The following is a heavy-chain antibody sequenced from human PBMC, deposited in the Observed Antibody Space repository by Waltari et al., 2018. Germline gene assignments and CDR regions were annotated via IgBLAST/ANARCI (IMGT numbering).Heavy chain of an antibody. J-gene: IGHJ4*02. CDR1: GGSIRRGGYY. CDR3: ARDPYGSGSSWYFDY. Sequence: QVQLQESGPGLVKPSQTLSLTCTVSGGSIRRGGYYWSWIRQHPGKGLEWIGYIYHSGSTYYNPSLKSRVTISVDRSKNQFSLKLSSVTAADTAVYYCARDPYGSGSSWYFDYWGQGTLVTVSS. V-gene: IGHV4-31*03. CDR2: IYHSGST. D-gene: IGHD3-10*01.